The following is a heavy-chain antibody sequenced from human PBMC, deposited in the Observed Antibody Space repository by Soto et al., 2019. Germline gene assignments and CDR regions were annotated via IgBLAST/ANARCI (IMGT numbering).Heavy chain of an antibody. CDR1: GYTFITSD. D-gene: IGHD2-15*01. Sequence: ASVKVSCKTSGYTFITSDIIWVRQATGQGLEWMGWMNPDSGTTGYAQTLQGRVTMTRDTSVDTAYMELSSLRSEDTAVYYCARGFRQRVVASPPFYYYYIDVWGKGTPVTVSS. CDR2: MNPDSGTT. J-gene: IGHJ6*03. V-gene: IGHV1-8*01. CDR3: ARGFRQRVVASPPFYYYYIDV.